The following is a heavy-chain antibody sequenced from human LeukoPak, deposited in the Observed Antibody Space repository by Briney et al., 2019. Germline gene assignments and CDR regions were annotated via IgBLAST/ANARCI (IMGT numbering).Heavy chain of an antibody. Sequence: SETLSLTCSVSGGSIGSSYWHWIRQPPGKGLEWIGYIYYSGSTAYNPSLKSRIAMSVDTSKNRFSLKMWSVTAADTAVYYCARLKVGAAAVMDYWGQGTLVTVSS. D-gene: IGHD6-13*01. CDR3: ARLKVGAAAVMDY. V-gene: IGHV4-59*01. CDR1: GGSIGSSY. CDR2: IYYSGST. J-gene: IGHJ4*02.